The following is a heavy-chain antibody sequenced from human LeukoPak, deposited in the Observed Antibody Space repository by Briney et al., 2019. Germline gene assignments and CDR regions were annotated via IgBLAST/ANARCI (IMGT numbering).Heavy chain of an antibody. CDR1: GFTFSSYS. CDR2: ISSSSSYI. J-gene: IGHJ6*03. D-gene: IGHD3-3*01. Sequence: GGSLRLSCAASGFTFSSYSMNWVRQAPGKGLEWVSSISSSSSYIYYADSVKGRFTISRDNAKNSLYLQMNSLRAEDTAVYYCAIDSYYDFWSGLSDYYMDVWGKGTTVTVSS. CDR3: AIDSYYDFWSGLSDYYMDV. V-gene: IGHV3-21*01.